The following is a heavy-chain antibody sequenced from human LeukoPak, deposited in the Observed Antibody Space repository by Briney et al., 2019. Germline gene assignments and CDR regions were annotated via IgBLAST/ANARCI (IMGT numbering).Heavy chain of an antibody. CDR1: GFTFSSYW. J-gene: IGHJ4*02. CDR3: ARDSGGY. V-gene: IGHV3-7*01. Sequence: GGSLRLSCAASGFTFSSYWTSWVRQAPGKGLEWVANIKQDGSEKYYVDSVKGRFTISRDNAKNSLYLQMNSLRAEDTAVYYCARDSGGYWGQGTLVTVSS. CDR2: IKQDGSEK. D-gene: IGHD3-10*01.